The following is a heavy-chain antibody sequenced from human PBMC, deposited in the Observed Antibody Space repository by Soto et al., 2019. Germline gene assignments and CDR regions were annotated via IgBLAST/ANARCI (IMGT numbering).Heavy chain of an antibody. J-gene: IGHJ5*02. V-gene: IGHV4-59*01. Sequence: QVQLQESGPGLVKPSETLSLTCTVSGGSISSYYWSWIRQPPGKGLEWIGYIYYSGSTNYNPSLKSRANISVATSKNQGSLKLSSVTAADTAVYYCARGKDLNGSGSYLWFDPWGQGTLVTVSS. D-gene: IGHD3-10*01. CDR3: ARGKDLNGSGSYLWFDP. CDR1: GGSISSYY. CDR2: IYYSGST.